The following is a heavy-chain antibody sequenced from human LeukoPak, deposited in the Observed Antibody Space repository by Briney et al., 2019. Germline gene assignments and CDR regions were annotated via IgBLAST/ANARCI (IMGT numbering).Heavy chain of an antibody. D-gene: IGHD6-19*01. CDR2: INSDGSRT. CDR1: GFTFSTYW. Sequence: GGSLRLSCAASGFTFSTYWMHWVRQAPGKGLVWVSRINSDGSRTTYADSVKGRFTISRDNAKNTLYLQMNSLSAEDTAVYYCARVRYSSGWYSDYWGQGTLVTVSS. CDR3: ARVRYSSGWYSDY. J-gene: IGHJ4*02. V-gene: IGHV3-74*01.